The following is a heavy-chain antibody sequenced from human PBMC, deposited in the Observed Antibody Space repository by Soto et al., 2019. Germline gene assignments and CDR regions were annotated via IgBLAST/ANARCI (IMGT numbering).Heavy chain of an antibody. CDR2: ISDSGKNT. CDR1: GFTFSSNA. CDR3: ARDLNRDFWSGYYGYFDY. V-gene: IGHV3-23*01. Sequence: GGSLRLSCAASGFTFSSNAMSWVRQAPGKGLEWVSGISDSGKNTYYADSVKGRFTISRDNSKNTGYLQMNSLRADDTAVYFCARDLNRDFWSGYYGYFDYWGQGALVTVSS. D-gene: IGHD3-3*01. J-gene: IGHJ4*02.